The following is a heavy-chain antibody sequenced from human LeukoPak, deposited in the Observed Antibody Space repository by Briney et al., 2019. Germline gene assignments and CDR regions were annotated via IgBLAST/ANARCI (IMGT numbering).Heavy chain of an antibody. J-gene: IGHJ5*02. Sequence: ASVKVSCKASGYTFTSYYMHWVRQAPGQGLEWMGIINPSGGSTNYAQKFQGRVTMTRDTSTSTVYMELNSLRSEDTAVYYCARTPSITMVRGVTQGWFDPWGQGTLVTVSS. D-gene: IGHD3-10*01. V-gene: IGHV1-46*01. CDR3: ARTPSITMVRGVTQGWFDP. CDR1: GYTFTSYY. CDR2: INPSGGST.